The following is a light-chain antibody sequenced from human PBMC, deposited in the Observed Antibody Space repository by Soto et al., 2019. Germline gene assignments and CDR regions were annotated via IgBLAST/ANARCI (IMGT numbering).Light chain of an antibody. CDR3: QQRSNWPLT. V-gene: IGKV3-11*01. CDR2: DAS. Sequence: EIVLTQSPATLSLSPGERATLSCRASQSVSSYLAWYQQKPGQAPRLLIYDASNRATGIPARFSGSGSGTDFTLTISSLETEAFAVYSCQQRSNWPLTFGPGTKVDSK. CDR1: QSVSSY. J-gene: IGKJ3*01.